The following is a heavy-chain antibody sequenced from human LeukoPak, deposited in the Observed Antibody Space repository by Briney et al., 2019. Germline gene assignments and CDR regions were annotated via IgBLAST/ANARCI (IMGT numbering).Heavy chain of an antibody. J-gene: IGHJ6*02. V-gene: IGHV3-30*18. Sequence: GGSLRLSCAVSGFTFSSYGMHWVRQAPGKGLEWVAVISYDGSNKYYADSVKGRFTISRDKSKNTLYLQLDSLRAEDAAVYYCAKDLLGGDSGSYYEVGELGMDVWGQGTTVTVSS. CDR3: AKDLLGGDSGSYYEVGELGMDV. CDR2: ISYDGSNK. D-gene: IGHD1-26*01. CDR1: GFTFSSYG.